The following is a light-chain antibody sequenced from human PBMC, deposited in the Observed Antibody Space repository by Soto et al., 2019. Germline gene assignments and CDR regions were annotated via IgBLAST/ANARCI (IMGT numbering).Light chain of an antibody. CDR3: QHYDSYSSIT. CDR2: KAS. CDR1: QSISSW. V-gene: IGKV1-5*03. Sequence: IQMTQSPSTLSASVGDRVTITCRASQSISSWLAWYQQKPGKAPNLLIYKASTLETGVPPRFSGSGSGTEFTLTISSLQPDDFATYYCQHYDSYSSITFGQGTRLGIK. J-gene: IGKJ5*01.